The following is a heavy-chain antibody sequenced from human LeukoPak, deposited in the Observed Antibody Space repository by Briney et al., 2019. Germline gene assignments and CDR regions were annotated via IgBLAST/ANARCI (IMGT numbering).Heavy chain of an antibody. V-gene: IGHV1-2*02. CDR2: INPNSGDT. D-gene: IGHD4-17*01. CDR3: ARGVGVEYGGYPPFYF. J-gene: IGHJ4*02. Sequence: ASVKVSCKPCGYTFTGYAIHWEGQAPGQGLEWMGWINPNSGDTNYAQKFQGRVTMATDTSISTAYMEVSRLRNNDTAVYYCARGVGVEYGGYPPFYFWGQGTLVTVSS. CDR1: GYTFTGYA.